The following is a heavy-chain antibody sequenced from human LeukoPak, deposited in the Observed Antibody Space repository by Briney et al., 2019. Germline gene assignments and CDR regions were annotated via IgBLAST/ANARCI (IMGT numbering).Heavy chain of an antibody. CDR2: INSDGTT. CDR1: GFTLSTFW. V-gene: IGHV3-74*01. J-gene: IGHJ4*02. Sequence: GGSLRLSCAASGFTLSTFWMHWVRQAPGKGLVWVSRINSDGTTTYADSVKGRFTISRDNAKNTLYLQMNSLRAEDTAAYYCARVFRAEWYSSSSHVLDYWGQGTLVTVSS. D-gene: IGHD6-6*01. CDR3: ARVFRAEWYSSSSHVLDY.